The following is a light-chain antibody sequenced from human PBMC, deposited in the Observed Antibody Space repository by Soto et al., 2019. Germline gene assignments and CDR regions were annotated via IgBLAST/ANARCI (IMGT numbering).Light chain of an antibody. Sequence: EIVLTQSPGTLSLSPGERATLSCRASQSVSSRYLAWYQQKPGQAPRLLIYLASSRATGIPDRFSGSGFGTDFTLTISSLEPEDFAVYYCQHYGSSWTFGQGTKVEIK. CDR1: QSVSSRY. J-gene: IGKJ1*01. V-gene: IGKV3-20*01. CDR3: QHYGSSWT. CDR2: LAS.